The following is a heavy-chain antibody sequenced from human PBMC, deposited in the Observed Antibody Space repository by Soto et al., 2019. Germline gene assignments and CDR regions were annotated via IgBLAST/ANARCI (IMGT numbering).Heavy chain of an antibody. J-gene: IGHJ6*03. CDR3: ARPKFYYYYMDV. CDR1: GGSFSGYY. Sequence: SETLSLTCAVYGGSFSGYYWSWIRQPPGKGLEWIGEINHSGSTNYNPSLKSRVTISVDTSKNQFPLKLSSVTAADTAVYYCARPKFYYYYMDVWGKGTTVTVSS. CDR2: INHSGST. V-gene: IGHV4-34*01.